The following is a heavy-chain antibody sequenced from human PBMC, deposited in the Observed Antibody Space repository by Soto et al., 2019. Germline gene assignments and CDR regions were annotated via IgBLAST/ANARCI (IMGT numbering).Heavy chain of an antibody. J-gene: IGHJ4*02. CDR1: GFTFSSSA. CDR2: ISGGGGST. Sequence: GGSLRLSCAASGFTFSSSAMSWVRQAPGKGLEWVSAISGGGGSTYYADSVKGRFTVSRDNSKNTLYLQMNSLRAEDTAVYYCARVAPEYYYDSSGEFDHWGQGT. CDR3: ARVAPEYYYDSSGEFDH. V-gene: IGHV3-23*01. D-gene: IGHD3-22*01.